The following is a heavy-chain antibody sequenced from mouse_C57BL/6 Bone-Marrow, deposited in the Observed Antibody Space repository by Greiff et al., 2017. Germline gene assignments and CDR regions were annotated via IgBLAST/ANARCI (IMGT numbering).Heavy chain of an antibody. CDR2: IRNKASGYTT. D-gene: IGHD2-5*01. CDR1: GFTFTDYY. V-gene: IGHV7-3*01. CDR3: ARYITYSNPFDY. Sequence: DVKLVESGGGLVQPGGSLSLSCAASGFTFTDYYMSCVRQPPGKALEWLGFIRNKASGYTTEYSASVKGRFTISRDNSQSILYLQMNALRAEDSATYYCARYITYSNPFDYWGQGTTLTVSS. J-gene: IGHJ2*01.